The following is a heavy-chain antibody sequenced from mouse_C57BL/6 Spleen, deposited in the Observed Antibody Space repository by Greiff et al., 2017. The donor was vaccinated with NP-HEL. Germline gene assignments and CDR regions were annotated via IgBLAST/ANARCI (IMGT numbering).Heavy chain of an antibody. CDR2: ILPGSGST. D-gene: IGHD1-1*01. V-gene: IGHV1-9*01. J-gene: IGHJ4*01. CDR1: GYTFTGYW. Sequence: QVQLQQSGAELMKPGASVKLSCKATGYTFTGYWIEWVKQRPGHGLEWIGEILPGSGSTNYNEKFKGKATFTADTSSNTAYMQLSSLTTEDSAIYYCARCSHITTVVATMGDYWGQGTSVTVSS. CDR3: ARCSHITTVVATMGDY.